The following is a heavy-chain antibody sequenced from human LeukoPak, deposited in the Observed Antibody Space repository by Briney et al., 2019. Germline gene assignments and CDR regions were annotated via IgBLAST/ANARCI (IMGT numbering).Heavy chain of an antibody. CDR2: INPKSGDT. J-gene: IGHJ4*02. D-gene: IGHD7-27*01. Sequence: ASVKVSCKASGYTFSDYYMHWWRQAPGQRLDWLGWINPKSGDTNFAQNFQGRVTMTRDTSISTAYMELSSLTSDDGAVYCCARGPNTGAFDAWGQGTLVTVSS. CDR1: GYTFSDYY. CDR3: ARGPNTGAFDA. V-gene: IGHV1-2*02.